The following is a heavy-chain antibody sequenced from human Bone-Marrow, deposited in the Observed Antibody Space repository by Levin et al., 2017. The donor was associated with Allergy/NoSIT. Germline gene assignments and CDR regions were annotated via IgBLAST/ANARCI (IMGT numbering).Heavy chain of an antibody. CDR3: ARTYSSRLPDAFDI. CDR2: IYYSGST. J-gene: IGHJ3*02. Sequence: KAGGSLRLSCTVSGGSISSYYWSWIRQPPGKGLEWIGYIYYSGSTNYNPSLKSRVTISVDTSKNQFSLKLSSVTAADTAVYYCARTYSSRLPDAFDIWGQGTMVTVSS. V-gene: IGHV4-59*01. CDR1: GGSISSYY. D-gene: IGHD6-13*01.